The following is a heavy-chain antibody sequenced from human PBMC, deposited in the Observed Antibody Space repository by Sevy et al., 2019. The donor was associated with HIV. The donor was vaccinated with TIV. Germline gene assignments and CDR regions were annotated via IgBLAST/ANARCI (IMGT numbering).Heavy chain of an antibody. CDR2: MNPNSGNT. CDR3: AVLWFGELSRYYYYYGMDV. CDR1: GYTFTSYD. D-gene: IGHD3-10*01. V-gene: IGHV1-8*01. Sequence: ASVKVSCKASGYTFTSYDINWVRQATGQGLEWMGWMNPNSGNTGYAQKFQGRVTMTRNTSISTAYMELGSLRFEDTAVYYCAVLWFGELSRYYYYYGMDVWGQGTTVTVSS. J-gene: IGHJ6*02.